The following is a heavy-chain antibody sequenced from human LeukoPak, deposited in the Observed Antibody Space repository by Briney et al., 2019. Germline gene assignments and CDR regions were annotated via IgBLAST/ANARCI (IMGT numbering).Heavy chain of an antibody. Sequence: SETLSLTCTVSGGSISSSSYYWGWIRQPPGKGLEWIGSIYYSGSTYYNPSLKSRVTISVDTSKNQFSLKLSSVTAADTAVYYCARSISARSGMDVWGQGTTVTVSS. D-gene: IGHD6-6*01. J-gene: IGHJ6*02. CDR1: GGSISSSSYY. V-gene: IGHV4-39*01. CDR3: ARSISARSGMDV. CDR2: IYYSGST.